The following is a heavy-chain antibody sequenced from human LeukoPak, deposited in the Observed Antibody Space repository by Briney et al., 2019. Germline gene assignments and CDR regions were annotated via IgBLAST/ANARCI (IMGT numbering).Heavy chain of an antibody. V-gene: IGHV4-34*01. CDR3: ARRRHSSSSRGHYMDV. J-gene: IGHJ6*03. D-gene: IGHD6-13*01. Sequence: SETLSLTCAVYGGSFRGYYWSWIRQPPGKGLEWIGEINHSGSTNYNPSLKSRVTISVDTSKNQFSLKLSSVTAADTAVYYCARRRHSSSSRGHYMDVWGKGTTVTVSS. CDR1: GGSFRGYY. CDR2: INHSGST.